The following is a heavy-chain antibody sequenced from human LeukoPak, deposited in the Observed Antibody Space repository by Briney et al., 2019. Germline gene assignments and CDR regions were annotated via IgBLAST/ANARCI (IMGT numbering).Heavy chain of an antibody. CDR1: GGTFSSYA. Sequence: ASVKVSCKASGGTFSSYAISWVRQATGQGLEWMGRIIPILGIANYAQKFQGRVTITADKSTSTAYMELSSLRSEDTAVYYCAREDTIVAGAFDIWGQGTMVTVSS. D-gene: IGHD3-22*01. CDR3: AREDTIVAGAFDI. J-gene: IGHJ3*02. CDR2: IIPILGIA. V-gene: IGHV1-69*04.